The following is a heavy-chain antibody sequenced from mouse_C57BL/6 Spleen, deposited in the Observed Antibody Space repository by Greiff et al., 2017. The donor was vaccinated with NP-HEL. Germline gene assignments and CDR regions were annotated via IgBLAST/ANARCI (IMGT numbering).Heavy chain of an antibody. CDR3: ASGDDYDGGPFDY. CDR1: GYTFTSYG. CDR2: IYPRSGNT. J-gene: IGHJ2*01. Sequence: VQLQQSGAELARPGASVKLSCKASGYTFTSYGISWVKQRTGQGLEWIGEIYPRSGNTYYNEKFKGKATLTADKSSSTAYMELRSLASADSAVYFCASGDDYDGGPFDYWGQGTTLTVSS. D-gene: IGHD2-4*01. V-gene: IGHV1-81*01.